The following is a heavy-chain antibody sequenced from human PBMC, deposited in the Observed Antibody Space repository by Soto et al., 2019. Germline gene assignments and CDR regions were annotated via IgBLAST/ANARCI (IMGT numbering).Heavy chain of an antibody. Sequence: QAHLVESGGGVVQPGRSLRLSCAASGFTFTSYGMHWVRQAPGTRLEWVAVISYDGGLQHYADSVKGRFTIARDNSTNMVLLEMNSLRVEDTAVYYCVSDRGYGHASVPYSWGQGTLVSVSS. D-gene: IGHD5-18*01. CDR3: VSDRGYGHASVPYS. CDR2: ISYDGGLQ. J-gene: IGHJ4*02. CDR1: GFTFTSYG. V-gene: IGHV3-30*03.